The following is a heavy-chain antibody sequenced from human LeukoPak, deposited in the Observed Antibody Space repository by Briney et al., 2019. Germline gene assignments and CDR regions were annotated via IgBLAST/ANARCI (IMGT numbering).Heavy chain of an antibody. V-gene: IGHV3-23*01. Sequence: PGGSLTLSCAASGFTFSSYAMSWVRQSPGKGLEWVTAISGSGGSTYYADSVKGRFTISRDNSKNTLYLQMNSLRAEDTAVYYCARQTVTNNWFDPWGQGTLVTVSS. CDR1: GFTFSSYA. CDR3: ARQTVTNNWFDP. D-gene: IGHD4-17*01. CDR2: ISGSGGST. J-gene: IGHJ5*02.